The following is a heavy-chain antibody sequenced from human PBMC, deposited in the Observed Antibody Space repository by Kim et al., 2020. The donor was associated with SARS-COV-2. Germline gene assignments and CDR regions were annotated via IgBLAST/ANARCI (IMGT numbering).Heavy chain of an antibody. CDR1: GFTFSSYG. V-gene: IGHV3-30*18. Sequence: GGSLRLSCAASGFTFSSYGMHWVRQAPGKGLEWVAVISYDGSNKYYADSVKGRFTISRDNSKNTLYLQMNSLRAEDTAVYYCAKEEGDIAGAGKSSYCYYYGMDVWGQGTTVTVSS. D-gene: IGHD6-19*01. CDR3: AKEEGDIAGAGKSSYCYYYGMDV. J-gene: IGHJ6*02. CDR2: ISYDGSNK.